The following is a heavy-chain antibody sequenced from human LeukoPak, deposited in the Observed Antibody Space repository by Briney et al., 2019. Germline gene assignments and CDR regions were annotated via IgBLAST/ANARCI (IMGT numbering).Heavy chain of an antibody. V-gene: IGHV3-30*04. Sequence: GGSLRLSCAASGFTFSSYAMHWVRQAPGKGLEWVAVISYDGSNKYYADSVKGRFTISRDNSKNTLYLQMNSLRAEDTAVCYCAREARVGALDYWGQGTLVTVSS. CDR3: AREARVGALDY. J-gene: IGHJ4*02. CDR1: GFTFSSYA. D-gene: IGHD1-26*01. CDR2: ISYDGSNK.